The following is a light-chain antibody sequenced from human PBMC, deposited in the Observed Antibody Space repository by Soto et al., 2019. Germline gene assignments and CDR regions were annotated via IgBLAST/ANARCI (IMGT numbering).Light chain of an antibody. CDR2: DVS. V-gene: IGLV2-14*01. J-gene: IGLJ1*01. CDR1: SSDVGAYNY. Sequence: QSALTQPASVSEPPGQSITISCTGTSSDVGAYNYDPWYQQYPGEAPKVIIYDVSHRPAGVSNRFSGSKSGNTASLTISGLQTQDEADYYCSSYTSATTYVFGTGTKVTVL. CDR3: SSYTSATTYV.